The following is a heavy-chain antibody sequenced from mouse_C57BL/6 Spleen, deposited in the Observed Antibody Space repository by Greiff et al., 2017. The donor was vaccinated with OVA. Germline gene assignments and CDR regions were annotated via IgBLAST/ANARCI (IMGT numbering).Heavy chain of an antibody. CDR2: INPNNGGT. V-gene: IGHV1-26*01. CDR3: ARGGTVVSYAMDY. CDR1: GYTFTDYY. J-gene: IGHJ4*01. Sequence: VQLQQSGPELVKPGASVKISCKASGYTFTDYYMNWVKQSHGKSLEWIGDINPNNGGTSYNQKFKGKATLTVDKSSSTAYMELRSLTSEDSAVYYCARGGTVVSYAMDYWGQGTSVTVSS. D-gene: IGHD1-1*01.